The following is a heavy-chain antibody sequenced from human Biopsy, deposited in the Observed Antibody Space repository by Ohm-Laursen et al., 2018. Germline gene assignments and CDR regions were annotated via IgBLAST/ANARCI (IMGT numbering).Heavy chain of an antibody. CDR1: GFTFSGHA. J-gene: IGHJ5*01. V-gene: IGHV3-23*01. CDR3: ARDLYDFCGGCPFDS. D-gene: IGHD3-3*01. CDR2: INGGGGST. Sequence: GSLRLSCAAPGFTFSGHAMSWVRQAPGKGLECVSIINGGGGSTWCSDPVKGRFTISRDNSKNTLYLQMNSLRAEDTAMYYCARDLYDFCGGCPFDSWGQGTLVTVSP.